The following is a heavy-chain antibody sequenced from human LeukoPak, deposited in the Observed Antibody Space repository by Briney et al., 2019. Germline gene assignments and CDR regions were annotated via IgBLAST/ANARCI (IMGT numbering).Heavy chain of an antibody. J-gene: IGHJ5*02. CDR3: VRGKAAAGAIWFDP. CDR1: GGSISGYY. CDR2: IYSSGSN. Sequence: PSETLSLTCTVSGGSISGYYWTWMRQPPGKGLEWIGCIYSSGSNSYKPSLKSRITISVDTSKNQFSLNLSSVTAADTAVYYCVRGKAAAGAIWFDPWGQGTLVTVSS. V-gene: IGHV4-59*01. D-gene: IGHD6-13*01.